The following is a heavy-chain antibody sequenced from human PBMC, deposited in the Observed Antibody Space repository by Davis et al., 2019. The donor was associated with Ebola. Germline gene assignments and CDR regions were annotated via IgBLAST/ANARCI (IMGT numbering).Heavy chain of an antibody. Sequence: GGSLRLSCTASGFTFGDYAMSWVRQAPGKGLEWVANIKQDGSEKYYVDSVKGRFTISRDNAKNSLYLQMNSLRAEDTAVYYCARDYVEMATEISYYYGMDVWGQGTTVTVSS. J-gene: IGHJ6*02. D-gene: IGHD5-24*01. CDR3: ARDYVEMATEISYYYGMDV. CDR1: GFTFGDYA. V-gene: IGHV3-7*01. CDR2: IKQDGSEK.